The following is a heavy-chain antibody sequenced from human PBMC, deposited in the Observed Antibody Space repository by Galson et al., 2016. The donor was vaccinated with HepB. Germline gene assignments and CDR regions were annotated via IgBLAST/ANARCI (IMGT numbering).Heavy chain of an antibody. Sequence: SLRLSCAGSGFSFSTYAVHWVRQTPGKGLEWVAVIWSGAIKKYYADSVEGRFTISRDDSENTVYLQINTLRVEDTAMYYCASSIVVAGIIDYWGQGTLVTVSS. CDR1: GFSFSTYA. CDR2: IWSGAIKK. V-gene: IGHV3-33*01. CDR3: ASSIVVAGIIDY. J-gene: IGHJ4*02. D-gene: IGHD6-19*01.